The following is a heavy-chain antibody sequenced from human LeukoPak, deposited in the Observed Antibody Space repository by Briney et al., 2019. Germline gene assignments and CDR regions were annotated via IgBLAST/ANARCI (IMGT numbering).Heavy chain of an antibody. CDR1: GFTFSSYS. V-gene: IGHV3-23*01. CDR2: ISGSGDTT. CDR3: AKELTTERTPGVDS. D-gene: IGHD4-17*01. Sequence: GGSLRLSCTPSGFTFSSYSMSWVHQGPRTGLEWVSAISGSGDTTFYADSVKGGFTISRDNYKKTLYLQVNSLRAEDTAVYFCAKELTTERTPGVDSWGQGTLVTVSS. J-gene: IGHJ4*02.